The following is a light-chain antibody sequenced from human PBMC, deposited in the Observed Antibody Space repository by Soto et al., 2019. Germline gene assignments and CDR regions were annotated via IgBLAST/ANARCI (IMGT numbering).Light chain of an antibody. CDR1: QSVSSW. CDR3: QQYESSFRT. V-gene: IGKV1-5*03. J-gene: IGKJ1*01. Sequence: DIQMTQSPSNLSASVGDRVTITCRASQSVSSWLAWYQQIPGKAPKLLIYKASILESGVPLRFSGSGSGTEFTLTIDSLQPDDFATYYFQQYESSFRTFGQGTKVEIK. CDR2: KAS.